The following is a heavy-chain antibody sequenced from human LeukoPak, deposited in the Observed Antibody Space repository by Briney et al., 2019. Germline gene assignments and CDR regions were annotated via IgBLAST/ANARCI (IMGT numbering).Heavy chain of an antibody. CDR2: MNPNSGNT. J-gene: IGHJ4*02. CDR1: GYTFTGYY. Sequence: ASVKVSCKASGYTFTGYYMHWVRQATGQGLEWMGWMNPNSGNTGYAQKFQGRVTMTRNTSISTAYMELSSLRSEDTAVYYCARDLGGRNHWGQGTLVTVSS. D-gene: IGHD3-16*01. CDR3: ARDLGGRNH. V-gene: IGHV1-8*02.